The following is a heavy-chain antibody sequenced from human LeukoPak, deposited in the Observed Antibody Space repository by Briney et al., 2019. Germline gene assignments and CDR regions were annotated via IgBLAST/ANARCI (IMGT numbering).Heavy chain of an antibody. Sequence: GGSLRLSCAASGFTFSSYWMSWVRQAPGKGLEWVANIKQDGSEKYYVDSVKGRFTISRDNAKNSLYLQMNSLRAEDTAVYYCARDQYCTNGVCYTAHYFVYWGQGTLVTVSS. V-gene: IGHV3-7*01. CDR3: ARDQYCTNGVCYTAHYFVY. D-gene: IGHD2-8*01. CDR2: IKQDGSEK. CDR1: GFTFSSYW. J-gene: IGHJ4*02.